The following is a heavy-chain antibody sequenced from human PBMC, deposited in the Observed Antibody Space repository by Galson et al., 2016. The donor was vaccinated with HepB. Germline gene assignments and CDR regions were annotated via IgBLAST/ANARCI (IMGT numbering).Heavy chain of an antibody. CDR2: INTVSGKT. D-gene: IGHD4-11*01. CDR1: GYTFTQFS. CDR3: AKGYSTYLHDAFDI. Sequence: QSGAEVKKPGESLKVSCKASGYTFTQFSMHWVRQAPGQRPEWMGWINTVSGKTEYSQKFQGRVTITRDTSASTVYMELRSLTSEDTSVYHCAKGYSTYLHDAFDIWGQGTMVTVSS. V-gene: IGHV1-3*04. J-gene: IGHJ3*02.